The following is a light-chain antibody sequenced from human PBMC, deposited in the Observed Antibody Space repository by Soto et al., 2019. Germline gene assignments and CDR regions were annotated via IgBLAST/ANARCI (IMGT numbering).Light chain of an antibody. J-gene: IGKJ3*01. CDR1: ESVSSS. CDR2: GAS. V-gene: IGKV3-15*01. CDR3: QQHNNWPPFT. Sequence: EIVMTQSPATLSVSPGERATLSYRASESVSSSLAWYQQKPGQAPRLLIYGASTRATGIPARFSGSGSGTDFTLTISSLQSEDFAVYYCQQHNNWPPFTFGPGTKVDI.